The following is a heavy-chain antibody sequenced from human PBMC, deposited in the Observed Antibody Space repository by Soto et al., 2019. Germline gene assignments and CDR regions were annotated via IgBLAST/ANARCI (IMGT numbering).Heavy chain of an antibody. Sequence: QVQLQQWGAGLLKPSETLSLTCGVYGGPFSGYYWSWIRQPPGKGLEWIGEINHSGTTNYNPSLKSRVTTSIDTSKNRFSLKLSSVTAADTAVYYCARGRSYYGAGSLNWFDPWGQGTLVTVSS. D-gene: IGHD3-10*01. CDR3: ARGRSYYGAGSLNWFDP. CDR1: GGPFSGYY. CDR2: INHSGTT. J-gene: IGHJ5*02. V-gene: IGHV4-34*01.